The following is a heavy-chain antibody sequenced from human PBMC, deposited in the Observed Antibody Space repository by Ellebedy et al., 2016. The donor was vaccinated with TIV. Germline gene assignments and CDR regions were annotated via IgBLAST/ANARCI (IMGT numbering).Heavy chain of an antibody. CDR3: ARVRRLTTLDS. CDR1: GDSISSDYW. J-gene: IGHJ4*02. V-gene: IGHV4-4*02. CDR2: IYHFGTT. Sequence: SETLSLXXGVSGDSISSDYWRTWVRQPPEKGLEWIGEIYHFGTTNYNPSLKSRVTISVDKSKNQFSLRLTSMTAADTALYYCARVRRLTTLDSWGQGTLVTVSS. D-gene: IGHD1-14*01.